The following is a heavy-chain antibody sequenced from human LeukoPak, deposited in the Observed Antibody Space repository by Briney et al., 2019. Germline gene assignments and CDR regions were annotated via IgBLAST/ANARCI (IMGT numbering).Heavy chain of an antibody. D-gene: IGHD2-2*01. CDR1: GGSISSGGYY. J-gene: IGHJ5*02. Sequence: SETLSLTCTVSGGSISSGGYYWSWIRQHPGKGLEWIGYIYYSGSTYYNPSLKSRVTISVDTSKNQFSLKLSSVTAADTAVYYCARGYCSSTSCYVFDNWFDPWGQGTLVTVSS. CDR2: IYYSGST. CDR3: ARGYCSSTSCYVFDNWFDP. V-gene: IGHV4-31*03.